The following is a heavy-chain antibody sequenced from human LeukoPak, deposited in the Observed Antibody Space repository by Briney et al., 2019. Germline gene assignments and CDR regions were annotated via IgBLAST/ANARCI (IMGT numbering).Heavy chain of an antibody. J-gene: IGHJ4*02. D-gene: IGHD3/OR15-3a*01. CDR3: ARQTGSGLFILP. V-gene: IGHV4-39*01. CDR2: VYYSGNT. CDR1: GVSISSSNSY. Sequence: PSETLSLTCTVSGVSISSSNSYWGWIRQPPGKGLEWIGSVYYSGNTYYNASLKSQVSVSIDTSKNQFSLRLSSVTAADTAVYYCARQTGSGLFILPGGQGTLVSVSS.